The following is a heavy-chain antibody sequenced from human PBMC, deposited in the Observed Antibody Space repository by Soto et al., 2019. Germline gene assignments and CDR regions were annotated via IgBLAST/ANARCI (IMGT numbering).Heavy chain of an antibody. CDR3: AKGGPDAFCGGGRCYFES. J-gene: IGHJ4*02. CDR1: GFTFDVYA. Sequence: VQLVESGGGSVQPGRSLRLSCAASGFTFDVYAMHWVRRVPGKGLEWVSSISWNGNITGYADSVKGRFTISRDNAKNSLYLQMNSLRPEDTALYYCAKGGPDAFCGGGRCYFESWGQGTLVTVSS. CDR2: ISWNGNIT. V-gene: IGHV3-9*01. D-gene: IGHD2-15*01.